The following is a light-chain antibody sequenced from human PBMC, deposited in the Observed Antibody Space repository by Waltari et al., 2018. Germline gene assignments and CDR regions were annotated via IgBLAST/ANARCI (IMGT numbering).Light chain of an antibody. CDR3: VIYMGNGISV. J-gene: IGLJ2*01. Sequence: QTVVTQEPSVSVSPGGTATLTCGSSSGSVSTNSYPSWYQQTPGQAPRTLIYNTNTRSSGVPDRFSGSILGNKAALTITGAQADDECDYYCVIYMGNGISVFGGGTKLTVL. CDR2: NTN. CDR1: SGSVSTNSY. V-gene: IGLV8-61*01.